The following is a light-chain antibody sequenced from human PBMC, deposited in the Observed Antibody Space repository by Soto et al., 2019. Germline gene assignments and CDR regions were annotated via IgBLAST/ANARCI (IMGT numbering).Light chain of an antibody. J-gene: IGKJ1*01. CDR3: HQYGSSPGT. CDR1: QSVTSNY. Sequence: EIVLTQSPGTLSLYPGERATLSCRASQSVTSNYLAWYQQKPGQAPRLLLFGASIRDTGIPVRFSGSGSGTDFTLTITRLEPEDFAVYYCHQYGSSPGTFGQGTKVDIK. CDR2: GAS. V-gene: IGKV3-20*01.